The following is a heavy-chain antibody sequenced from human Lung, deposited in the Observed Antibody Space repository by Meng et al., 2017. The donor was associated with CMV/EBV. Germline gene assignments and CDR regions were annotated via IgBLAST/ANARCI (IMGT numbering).Heavy chain of an antibody. CDR2: IGTVGDT. J-gene: IGHJ4*02. V-gene: IGHV3-13*01. CDR1: GFTFSTYD. Sequence: PCTASGFTFSTYDFHWVRQPTGKGLEWVSSIGTVGDTYSIGSVKGRFIISREDAKNSVYLQMNGLRDGDTGLYYCARARSPTHFDYWGQGALVTVSS. CDR3: ARARSPTHFDY.